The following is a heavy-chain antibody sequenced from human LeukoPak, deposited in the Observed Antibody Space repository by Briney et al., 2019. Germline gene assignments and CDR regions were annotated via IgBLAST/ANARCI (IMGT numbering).Heavy chain of an antibody. CDR1: GFTFSKHA. CDR2: ISGSGDGI. J-gene: IGHJ4*02. V-gene: IGHV3-23*01. CDR3: AKGDGTYYYGDSGYYLDY. Sequence: GGSLRLSCAASGFTFSKHAMRWVRQGPGKGLEGVSGISGSGDGINYADSVKGRFTISRDNSKNTLYLQMDSLRAEDTAVYYCAKGDGTYYYGDSGYYLDYWGQGTLVTVSS. D-gene: IGHD3-22*01.